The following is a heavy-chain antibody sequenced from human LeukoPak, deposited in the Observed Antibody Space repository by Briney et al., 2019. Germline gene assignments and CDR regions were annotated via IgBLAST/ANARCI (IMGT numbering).Heavy chain of an antibody. CDR2: IRYDGSNK. D-gene: IGHD5-18*01. CDR3: AKDPPYTAIPPRFDY. CDR1: GFTFISYD. V-gene: IGHV3-30*02. Sequence: GGSLRLSCAASGFTFISYDVHWVRQAPGKGLEWVAFIRYDGSNKYYADSVKRRFTIARDNSKNTLYLQMNSLRAEDTAVYYCAKDPPYTAIPPRFDYWGERTRVTVSS. J-gene: IGHJ4*02.